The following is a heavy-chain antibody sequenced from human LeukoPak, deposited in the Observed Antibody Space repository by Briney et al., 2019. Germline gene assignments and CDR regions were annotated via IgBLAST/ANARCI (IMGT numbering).Heavy chain of an antibody. CDR3: ARDPIVGAGPEYFQH. J-gene: IGHJ1*01. Sequence: GGSLRLSCAASGFTFSSYGMHWVRQAPGKGLEWVAFIRYDGSNKYYADSVKGRFTISRDNSKNTLYLQMNSLRAEDTAVYYCARDPIVGAGPEYFQHWGQGTLVTVSS. V-gene: IGHV3-30*02. CDR1: GFTFSSYG. D-gene: IGHD1-26*01. CDR2: IRYDGSNK.